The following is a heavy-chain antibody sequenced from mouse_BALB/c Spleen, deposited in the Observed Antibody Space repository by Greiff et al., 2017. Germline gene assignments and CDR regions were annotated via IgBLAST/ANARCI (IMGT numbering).Heavy chain of an antibody. CDR3: ARWGYSLDD. CDR2: IYPGSGST. V-gene: IGHV1-77*01. CDR1: GYTFTDYV. J-gene: IGHJ2*01. D-gene: IGHD2-3*01. Sequence: QVQLQQSGPELVKPGASVKMSCKASGYTFTDYVISWVKQRTGQGLEWIGEIYPGSGSTYYNEKFKGKATLTADKSSNTAYMQLSSLTSEDSAVYFCARWGYSLDDWGQGTTLTVSS.